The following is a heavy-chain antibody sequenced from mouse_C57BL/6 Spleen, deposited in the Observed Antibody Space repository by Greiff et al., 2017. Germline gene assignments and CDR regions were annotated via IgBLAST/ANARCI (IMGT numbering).Heavy chain of an antibody. J-gene: IGHJ1*03. CDR3: TRGEGYYYGPWYFDV. CDR1: GFTFSSYA. D-gene: IGHD1-1*01. V-gene: IGHV5-9-1*02. Sequence: VQLKESGEGLVKPGGSLKLSCAASGFTFSSYAMSWVRQTPEKRLEWVAYISSGGDYIYYADTVKGRFTISRDNARNTLYLQMSSLKSEDTAMYYCTRGEGYYYGPWYFDVWGTGTTVTVSS. CDR2: ISSGGDYI.